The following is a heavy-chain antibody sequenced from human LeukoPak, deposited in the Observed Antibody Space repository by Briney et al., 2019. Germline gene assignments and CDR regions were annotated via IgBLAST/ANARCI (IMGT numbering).Heavy chain of an antibody. V-gene: IGHV3-23*01. CDR2: MSGSGGST. CDR1: GFTFSSYA. D-gene: IGHD2-2*01. Sequence: PGGSLRLSCAASGFTFSSYAMSWVRQAPGKGLEWVSAMSGSGGSTYYADSVKGRFTISRDNSKNTLYLQMNSLRAEDTAVYYCAKDVTDACSSTSCYAYNWFDPWGQGTLVTVSS. CDR3: AKDVTDACSSTSCYAYNWFDP. J-gene: IGHJ5*02.